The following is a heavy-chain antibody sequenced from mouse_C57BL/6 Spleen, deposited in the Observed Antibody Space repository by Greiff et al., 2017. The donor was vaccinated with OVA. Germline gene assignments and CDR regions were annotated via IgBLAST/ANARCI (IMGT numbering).Heavy chain of an antibody. CDR3: ARLGGYYAMDY. Sequence: VQLKQPGAELVKPGASVKLSCKASGYTFTSYWMHWVKQRPGQGLEWIGMIHPNSGSTNYNEKFKSKATLTVDKSSSTAYMQLSSLTSEDSAVYYCARLGGYYAMDYWGQGTSVTVSS. V-gene: IGHV1-64*01. CDR1: GYTFTSYW. D-gene: IGHD1-1*02. J-gene: IGHJ4*01. CDR2: IHPNSGST.